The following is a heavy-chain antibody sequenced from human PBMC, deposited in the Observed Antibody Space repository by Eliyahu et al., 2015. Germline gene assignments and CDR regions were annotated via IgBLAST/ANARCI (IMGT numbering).Heavy chain of an antibody. Sequence: FTFGDYAMTWFRQAPGKGLEWVGFIWAKAFGGGTEHAASVKGRFTISRDDSKSIAYLQMNSLKIEDTAVYYCTRWTGAATSHWGQGTLVTVSS. CDR1: FTFGDYA. D-gene: IGHD4-11*01. J-gene: IGHJ4*02. V-gene: IGHV3-49*03. CDR2: IWAKAFGGGT. CDR3: TRWTGAATSH.